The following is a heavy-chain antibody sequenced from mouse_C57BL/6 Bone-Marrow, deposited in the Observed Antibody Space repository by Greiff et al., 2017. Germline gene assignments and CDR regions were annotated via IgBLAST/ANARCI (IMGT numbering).Heavy chain of an antibody. CDR3: ARWGKKDSSGYDY. Sequence: QVQLQQPGAELVKPGASVKLSCKASGYTFTSYWMQWVKQRPGQGLEWIGEIDPSDSYTNYNQKFKGKATLTVDTSSSTAYMQLSSLTSEDSAVYYCARWGKKDSSGYDYWGQGTTLTVSS. D-gene: IGHD3-2*02. J-gene: IGHJ2*01. CDR1: GYTFTSYW. V-gene: IGHV1-50*01. CDR2: IDPSDSYT.